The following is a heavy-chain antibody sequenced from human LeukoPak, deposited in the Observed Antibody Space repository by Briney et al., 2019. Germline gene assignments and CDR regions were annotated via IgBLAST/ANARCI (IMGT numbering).Heavy chain of an antibody. CDR3: ARDLSPVVRASPMGY. Sequence: GMSLRLSCAASGFTFTNYGMHWVRQAPGKGLEWVALITYDGYYKYYSDSVKGRFTISSDTSKNTLYLQMNSLRAEDTAVYYCARDLSPVVRASPMGYWGQGTPVTVSS. CDR1: GFTFTNYG. V-gene: IGHV3-30*03. J-gene: IGHJ4*02. D-gene: IGHD3-10*01. CDR2: ITYDGYYK.